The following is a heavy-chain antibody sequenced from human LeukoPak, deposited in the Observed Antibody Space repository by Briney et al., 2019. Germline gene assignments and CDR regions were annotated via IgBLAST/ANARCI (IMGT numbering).Heavy chain of an antibody. CDR2: INHSGST. V-gene: IGHV4-34*01. CDR3: ARGLRYYYGSGSYVGYFDY. CDR1: GGSISGYY. J-gene: IGHJ4*02. D-gene: IGHD3-10*01. Sequence: SETLSLTCAVYGGSISGYYWSWIRQPAGKGLEWIGEINHSGSTNYNPSLKSRVTISVDTSKNQFSLKLSSVTAADTAVYYCARGLRYYYGSGSYVGYFDYWGQGTLVTVSS.